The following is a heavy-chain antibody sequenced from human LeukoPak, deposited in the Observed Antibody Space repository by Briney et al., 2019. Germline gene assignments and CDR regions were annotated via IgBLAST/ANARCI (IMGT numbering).Heavy chain of an antibody. D-gene: IGHD4-17*01. CDR2: IYYSGST. Sequence: SETLSLTCTVPGGSISSSSYYWGWIRQPPGKGLEWIGSIYYSGSTYYNPSLKSRVTISVDTSKNQFSLKLTSVTAADTAVYYCASDMTTVTIDYWGQGTLVTVSS. J-gene: IGHJ4*02. CDR1: GGSISSSSYY. V-gene: IGHV4-39*01. CDR3: ASDMTTVTIDY.